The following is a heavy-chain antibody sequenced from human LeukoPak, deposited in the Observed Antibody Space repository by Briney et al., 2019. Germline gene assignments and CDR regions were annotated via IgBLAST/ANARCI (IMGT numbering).Heavy chain of an antibody. J-gene: IGHJ4*02. CDR3: ARDGPPSGTTEGIFDY. CDR1: GFTFSSYS. V-gene: IGHV3-48*01. D-gene: IGHD1-26*01. CDR2: ISSSSSTI. Sequence: GGSLRLSCAASGFTFSSYSMNWVRQAPGKGLEWVSYISSSSSTIYYADSVKGRFTISRDNAKNSLYLQMNSLRAEDTAVYYCARDGPPSGTTEGIFDYWGQGTLVTVSS.